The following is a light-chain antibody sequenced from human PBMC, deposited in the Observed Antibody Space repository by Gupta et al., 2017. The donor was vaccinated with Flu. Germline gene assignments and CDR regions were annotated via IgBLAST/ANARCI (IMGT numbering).Light chain of an antibody. CDR3: QLGYSKA. CDR2: DAS. V-gene: IGKV1-39*01. J-gene: IGKJ4*01. Sequence: DIQMTQSPSSLSASVGDRVTITCRASQSISTYLNWYQQKPGKAPKVLIYDASSLKSGVPSRFSGSGSGTDFILTISSLQPEDFATYYCQLGYSKAFGGVTKVEIK. CDR1: QSISTY.